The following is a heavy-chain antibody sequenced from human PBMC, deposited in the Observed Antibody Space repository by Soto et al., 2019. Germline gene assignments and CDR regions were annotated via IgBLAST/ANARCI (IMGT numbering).Heavy chain of an antibody. J-gene: IGHJ6*02. CDR1: GFTFSSYA. CDR2: ISGSGGST. CDR3: AKGSNGGSYLYYYYYGMDV. V-gene: IGHV3-23*01. Sequence: EVQLLESGGGLVQPGGSLRLSCAASGFTFSSYAMSWVRQAPGKGLEWVSAISGSGGSTYYADSVKGRFTISRDNSKNTLYLQMNSLRAEDTAVYYCAKGSNGGSYLYYYYYGMDVWGQGTTVTVSS. D-gene: IGHD1-26*01.